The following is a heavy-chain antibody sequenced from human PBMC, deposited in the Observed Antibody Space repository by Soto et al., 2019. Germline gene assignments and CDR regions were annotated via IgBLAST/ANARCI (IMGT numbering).Heavy chain of an antibody. Sequence: GASVKVSCKASGYTFTGYYMHWVRQAPGQGLEWMGWINPNSGGTNYAQKVQGRVTMTRDTSISTAYMELSRLRSDDTAVYYCARDPLMSMIVNYYGMDVWGQGTTVTVSS. J-gene: IGHJ6*02. V-gene: IGHV1-2*02. D-gene: IGHD3-22*01. CDR2: INPNSGGT. CDR1: GYTFTGYY. CDR3: ARDPLMSMIVNYYGMDV.